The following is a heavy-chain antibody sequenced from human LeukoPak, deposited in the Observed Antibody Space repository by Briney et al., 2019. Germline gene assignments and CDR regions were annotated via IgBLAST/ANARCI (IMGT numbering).Heavy chain of an antibody. CDR3: AKDRSGSYSDFDY. CDR2: ISYDGSNK. Sequence: GGSLRLSCAASGFTFSCYGMHWVRQAPGKGLEWVAAISYDGSNKYYADSVKGRFTISRDNSKNTLYLQMNSLRAEDTAVYYCAKDRSGSYSDFDYWGQGTLVTVSS. D-gene: IGHD1-26*01. V-gene: IGHV3-30*18. J-gene: IGHJ4*02. CDR1: GFTFSCYG.